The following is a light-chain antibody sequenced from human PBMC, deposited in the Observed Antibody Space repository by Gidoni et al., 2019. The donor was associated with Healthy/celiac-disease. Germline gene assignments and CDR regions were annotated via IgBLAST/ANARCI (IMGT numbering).Light chain of an antibody. J-gene: IGKJ4*01. V-gene: IGKV3-11*01. CDR1: QSVSSY. CDR2: DAS. Sequence: ELVLTQSPATLSLSPGERATLSRRASQSVSSYLAWYQQKPGQAPRLLIYDASNRATGIPARCSGSGSGTDFTLTISILEPEDFAVYYCQQRSNWPTFGGGTKVEIK. CDR3: QQRSNWPT.